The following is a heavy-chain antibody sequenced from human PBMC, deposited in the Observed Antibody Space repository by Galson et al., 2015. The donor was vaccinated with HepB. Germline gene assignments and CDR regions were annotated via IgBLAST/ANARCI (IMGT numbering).Heavy chain of an antibody. Sequence: SLRLSCAASGFTFNSHAMTWVRQAPGKGLGWVSGISGNGDSTLYADSVKGRFTVSRDNSNNMLYLQMNSLRAEDAGLYFCAKGYGLFDSWAQGILVTVSS. CDR3: AKGYGLFDS. D-gene: IGHD5-18*01. CDR2: ISGNGDST. J-gene: IGHJ5*01. V-gene: IGHV3-23*01. CDR1: GFTFNSHA.